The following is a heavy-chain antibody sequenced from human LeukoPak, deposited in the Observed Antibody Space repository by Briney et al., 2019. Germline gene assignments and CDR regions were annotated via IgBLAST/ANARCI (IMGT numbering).Heavy chain of an antibody. J-gene: IGHJ4*02. CDR3: AREASGLDY. Sequence: ASVKVSCKASGYTFTSYYIHWVRQAPGQGLEWMGIIIPSGGSTSYAQNFQGRVTMTWDTSTSTVYMELSSLRSEDTAVYYCAREASGLDYWGQGTLVTVSS. V-gene: IGHV1-46*01. CDR2: IIPSGGST. CDR1: GYTFTSYY.